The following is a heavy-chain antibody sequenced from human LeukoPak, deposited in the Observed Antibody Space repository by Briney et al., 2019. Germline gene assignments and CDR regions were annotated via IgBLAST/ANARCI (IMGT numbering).Heavy chain of an antibody. Sequence: KSSETLSLTCAVYGGSFSGYYWSWIRQPPGKGLEWIGEINHSGSTNYNPSLKSRVTISVDTSKNQFSLKLSSVTAADTAVYYCATLYGGNSSPYYYYYMDVWGKGTTVTVSS. CDR1: GGSFSGYY. D-gene: IGHD4-23*01. J-gene: IGHJ6*03. CDR3: ATLYGGNSSPYYYYYMDV. V-gene: IGHV4-34*01. CDR2: INHSGST.